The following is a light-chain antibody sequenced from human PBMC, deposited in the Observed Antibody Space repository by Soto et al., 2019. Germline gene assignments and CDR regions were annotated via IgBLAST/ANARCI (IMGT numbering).Light chain of an antibody. CDR1: QGISNY. V-gene: IGKV1-27*01. Sequence: DIPMTQSPSSLSASVGDRVTITCRASQGISNYLAWYQQKPGKVPKLLIYAASTLQSGVPSRFSSSGSGTDFTLTISSLQPVDVATYYCQKYNSAPSTFGPGTKVDIK. CDR3: QKYNSAPST. J-gene: IGKJ3*01. CDR2: AAS.